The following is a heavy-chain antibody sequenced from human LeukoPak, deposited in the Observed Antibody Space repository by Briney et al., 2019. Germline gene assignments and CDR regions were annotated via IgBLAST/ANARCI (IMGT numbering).Heavy chain of an antibody. D-gene: IGHD3-16*01. J-gene: IGHJ4*02. CDR2: ISGGGGNT. CDR3: ALDARLGESLR. Sequence: PGGSLRLSCAASGFTFSSYGMSWVRQAPGKGLEWVSAISGGGGNTHYADSVKGRFTISRDNSKNTLYLQMNSLRAEDTAVYCCALDARLGESLRWGQGTLVTVSS. CDR1: GFTFSSYG. V-gene: IGHV3-23*01.